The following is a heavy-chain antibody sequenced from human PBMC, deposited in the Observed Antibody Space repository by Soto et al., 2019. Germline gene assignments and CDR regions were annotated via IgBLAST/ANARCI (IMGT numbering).Heavy chain of an antibody. CDR3: VKDCIPVGAFDL. D-gene: IGHD6-19*01. CDR2: VYAGGST. CDR1: GVSISSFF. Sequence: PSETLSLTCNVSGVSISSFFWSLIRQPAGKGLEYIGRVYAGGSTNQNPSLNSRSFMSMDLAKNQLSLRLHSMTAADTGVYYCVKDCIPVGAFDLWGQGTLVTVSS. J-gene: IGHJ4*01. V-gene: IGHV4-4*07.